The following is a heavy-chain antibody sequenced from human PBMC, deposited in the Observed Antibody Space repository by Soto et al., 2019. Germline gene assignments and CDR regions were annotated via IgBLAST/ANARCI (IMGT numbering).Heavy chain of an antibody. J-gene: IGHJ4*02. Sequence: QVQLQQWGAGLVKPSETLSLSCAVYGQSFSGHSWAWIRQPPGKGLEWIGEINESGSTYYNPSLKRRVTISTDTSKNQFSLKLSSVSAADTAAYCCARGSGIVALPGELEDVNYDYWGQGTLVNVSS. CDR3: ARGSGIVALPGELEDVNYDY. CDR1: GQSFSGHS. D-gene: IGHD1-1*01. V-gene: IGHV4-34*01. CDR2: INESGST.